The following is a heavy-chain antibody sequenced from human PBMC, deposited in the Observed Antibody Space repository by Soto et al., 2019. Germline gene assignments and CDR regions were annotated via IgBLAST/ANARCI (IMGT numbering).Heavy chain of an antibody. CDR3: AREGGYYYGSGSSYGMDV. J-gene: IGHJ6*02. CDR2: IKQDGSEK. V-gene: IGHV3-7*03. Sequence: GGSLRLSCAASGFTFSSYWMSWVRQAPGKGLEWVANIKQDGSEKYYVDSVKGRFTISRDNAKNSLYLQMNSLRAEDTAVYYCAREGGYYYGSGSSYGMDVWGQGTTVTVSS. CDR1: GFTFSSYW. D-gene: IGHD3-10*01.